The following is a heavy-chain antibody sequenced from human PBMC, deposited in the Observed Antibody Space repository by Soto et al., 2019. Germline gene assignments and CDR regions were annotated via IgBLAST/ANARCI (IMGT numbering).Heavy chain of an antibody. D-gene: IGHD3-16*02. Sequence: GGSLRLSCTASGFTFTIFIMNWVRQAPGKGLEWISNIRSDGTMFSADSLKGRFTISRDNARNSLSLQLSSLRAEDTAVYYCARDSSFAFDIWGQGTMVTVSS. CDR3: ARDSSFAFDI. CDR2: IRSDGTM. V-gene: IGHV3-48*01. J-gene: IGHJ3*02. CDR1: GFTFTIFI.